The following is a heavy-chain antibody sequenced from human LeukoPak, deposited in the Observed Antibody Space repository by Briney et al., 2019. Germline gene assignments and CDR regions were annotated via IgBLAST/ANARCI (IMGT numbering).Heavy chain of an antibody. Sequence: SETLSLTCTVSGGSISSGGYYWSWIRQHPGKGLEWIGYIYYSESTYYNPSLKSRVTISVDTSKNQFSLKLSSVTAADTAVYYCARGGYYYDSSGYGLIFDYWGQGTLVTVSS. V-gene: IGHV4-31*03. J-gene: IGHJ4*02. CDR1: GGSISSGGYY. D-gene: IGHD3-22*01. CDR2: IYYSEST. CDR3: ARGGYYYDSSGYGLIFDY.